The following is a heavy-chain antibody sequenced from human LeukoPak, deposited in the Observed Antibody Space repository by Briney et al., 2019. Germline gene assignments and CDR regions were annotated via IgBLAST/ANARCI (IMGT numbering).Heavy chain of an antibody. CDR1: GFTFSTNY. V-gene: IGHV3-53*01. CDR3: ARGNSATIPGVEP. Sequence: GGSLRLSCAASGFTFSTNYMSWVRQAPGKGLEWLSIIYSDGSTYYADTVKGRFTISRDNSKNTLYLQMSSLTAEDTAVYYCARGNSATIPGVEPWGTGTLVTVAS. D-gene: IGHD1-26*01. CDR2: IYSDGST. J-gene: IGHJ5*02.